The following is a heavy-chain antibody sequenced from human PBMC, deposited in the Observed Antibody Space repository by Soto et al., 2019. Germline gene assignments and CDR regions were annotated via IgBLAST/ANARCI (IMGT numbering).Heavy chain of an antibody. V-gene: IGHV6-1*01. CDR3: AMDYSSSSWDYYYGMDV. CDR2: TYYRSKWYN. J-gene: IGHJ6*02. CDR1: GDSVSSNSAA. D-gene: IGHD6-6*01. Sequence: SQTLSLTCAIPGDSVSSNSAAWNWIRQSPSRGLEWLGRTYYRSKWYNDYAVSVKSRITINPDTSKNQFSLQLNSVTPEDTAVYYCAMDYSSSSWDYYYGMDVWGQGTTVTVSS.